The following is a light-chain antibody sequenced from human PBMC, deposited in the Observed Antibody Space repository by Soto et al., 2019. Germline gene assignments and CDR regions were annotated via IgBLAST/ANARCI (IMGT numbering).Light chain of an antibody. V-gene: IGLV4-69*01. CDR3: QTCGTGPWV. Sequence: QSVLTQSPSASASLGAPVKLTCTLSSGHSSNAIAWHQQQSEKGPRYLMKLNSDGSHTKGDVLPDRFSGSSSGAERYLTIPSLQSEDEADYYCQTCGTGPWVFGGGTQLTVL. J-gene: IGLJ3*02. CDR1: SGHSSNA. CDR2: LNSDGSH.